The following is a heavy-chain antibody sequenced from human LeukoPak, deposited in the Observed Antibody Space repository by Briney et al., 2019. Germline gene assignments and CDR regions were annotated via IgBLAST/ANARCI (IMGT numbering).Heavy chain of an antibody. Sequence: SPTLSLTCAISGDSVSSNSAAWNWLRQSPSRGLEWLGRTYYRSKWYNDYAVSVKSRITINPDTSKNQFSLQLNSVTPADTAVYYCARDRSRYSSGWLNWFDPWGQGTLVTVSS. D-gene: IGHD6-19*01. CDR2: TYYRSKWYN. CDR3: ARDRSRYSSGWLNWFDP. J-gene: IGHJ5*02. V-gene: IGHV6-1*01. CDR1: GDSVSSNSAA.